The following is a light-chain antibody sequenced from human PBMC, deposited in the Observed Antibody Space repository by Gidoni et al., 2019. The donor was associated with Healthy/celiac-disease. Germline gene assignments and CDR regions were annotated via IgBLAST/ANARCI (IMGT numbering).Light chain of an antibody. Sequence: IVLTQSPGTLSLSPGVRANLSCRASQRVSRSYLAWYPQKPCQAPRLLIYGASSRATGIPDRFSGSGSGTDFTLTISRLEPEDFAVYYWQQDGSSPYTFGQGTKLEIK. J-gene: IGKJ2*01. CDR3: QQDGSSPYT. CDR2: GAS. V-gene: IGKV3-20*01. CDR1: QRVSRSY.